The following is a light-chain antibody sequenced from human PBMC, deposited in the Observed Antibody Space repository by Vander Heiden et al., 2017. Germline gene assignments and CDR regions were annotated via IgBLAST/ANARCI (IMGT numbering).Light chain of an antibody. V-gene: IGLV6-57*02. CDR3: QSYDSTNVV. CDR1: SGRIASNY. CDR2: DDY. J-gene: IGLJ2*01. Sequence: LMLTQPHSVSESPGKTVTISCTGSSGRIASNYVQWYQQRPGSAPTTVIYDDYQRPSGVPDRFSASIDSSSNSASLTISGLKTEDEADYYCQSYDSTNVVFGGGTKLTVL.